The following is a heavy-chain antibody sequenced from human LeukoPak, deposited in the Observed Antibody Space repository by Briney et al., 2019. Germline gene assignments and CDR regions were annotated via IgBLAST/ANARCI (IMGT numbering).Heavy chain of an antibody. CDR3: ARGAAVGLHRSDYYFDY. J-gene: IGHJ4*02. V-gene: IGHV4-31*03. CDR2: IYYSGST. D-gene: IGHD4-11*01. CDR1: GGSISSGGYY. Sequence: PSQTLSLTCTVSGGSISSGGYYWSWIRQHPGKGLEWIGYIYYSGSTNYNPSLRSRVTISVDTSKNQFSLKLSSVTAADTAVYYCARGAAVGLHRSDYYFDYWGQGTLVTVSS.